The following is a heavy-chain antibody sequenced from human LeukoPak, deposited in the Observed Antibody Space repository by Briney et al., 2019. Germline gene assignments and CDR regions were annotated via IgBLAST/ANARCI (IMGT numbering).Heavy chain of an antibody. CDR3: ARDWTRYYDILGY. CDR2: ISAYNGNT. V-gene: IGHV1-18*01. J-gene: IGHJ4*02. Sequence: ASVKFSCKASGYTFTIYGISWVRPAPGQGLEWMGWISAYNGNTNYAQKLQGRVTMTTDTSTSTAYMELRSLRADDTAVYYCARDWTRYYDILGYWGQGTLVTVSS. CDR1: GYTFTIYG. D-gene: IGHD3-9*01.